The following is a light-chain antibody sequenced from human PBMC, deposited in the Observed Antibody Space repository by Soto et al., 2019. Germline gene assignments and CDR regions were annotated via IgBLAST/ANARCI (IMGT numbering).Light chain of an antibody. J-gene: IGLJ1*01. Sequence: QSALTQPASVSGSPGQSITISCTGTSSDVGGYNYVSWYQQHPGKAPKLMIYDVSNRPSGVSNRFSGSKSGNTASLTISGLQAEDEADYYCSSYTSSSTLVFGCVFGTGTKVTVL. CDR1: SSDVGGYNY. CDR2: DVS. V-gene: IGLV2-14*01. CDR3: SSYTSSSTLVFGCV.